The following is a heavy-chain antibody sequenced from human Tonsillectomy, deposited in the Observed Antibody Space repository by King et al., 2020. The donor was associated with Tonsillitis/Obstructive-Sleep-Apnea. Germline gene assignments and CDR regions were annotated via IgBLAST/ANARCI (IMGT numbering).Heavy chain of an antibody. CDR3: AKSSRFDP. V-gene: IGHV4-34*01. J-gene: IGHJ5*02. CDR2: INLSGST. CDR1: GGSFSAYY. Sequence: VQLQQWGAGLLKPSETLSLTCAVYGGSFSAYYWNWIRQPPGKGLEWIGEINLSGSTNYNPSLKSRVIISVDTSKNQFSLKLSSVTAADTAVYYCAKSSRFDPWGQGTLVTVSS.